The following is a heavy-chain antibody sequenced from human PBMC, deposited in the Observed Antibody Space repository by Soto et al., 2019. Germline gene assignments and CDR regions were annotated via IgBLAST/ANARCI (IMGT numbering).Heavy chain of an antibody. CDR2: IIPIFGTA. CDR3: ASSRLVRVWYFDI. Sequence: ASVKVSCKASGGTFSSYAISWVRQAPGQGLEWMGGIIPIFGTANYAQKFQGRVTITADESTSTAYMELSSLRSEDTAVYYCASSRLVRVWYFDIWGRGTLVTVSS. CDR1: GGTFSSYA. V-gene: IGHV1-69*13. D-gene: IGHD6-19*01. J-gene: IGHJ2*01.